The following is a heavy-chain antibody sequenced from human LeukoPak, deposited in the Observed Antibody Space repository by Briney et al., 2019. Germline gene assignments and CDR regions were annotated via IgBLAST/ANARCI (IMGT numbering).Heavy chain of an antibody. CDR2: ISSSSSYI. J-gene: IGHJ6*03. CDR1: GFTFSSYS. Sequence: GGSLRLSCAASGFTFSSYSMNWVRQAPGKGLEWVSSISSSSSYIYYADSVKGRFTISRDNAKNSLYLQMNSLRAEDTAVYYCAREGSRYFDWLPYYYYYMDVWGKGTTVTVSS. CDR3: AREGSRYFDWLPYYYYYMDV. D-gene: IGHD3-9*01. V-gene: IGHV3-21*01.